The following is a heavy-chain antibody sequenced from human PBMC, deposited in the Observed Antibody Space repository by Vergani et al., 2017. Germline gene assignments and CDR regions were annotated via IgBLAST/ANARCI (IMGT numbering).Heavy chain of an antibody. J-gene: IGHJ4*02. CDR2: IYYSGST. D-gene: IGHD3-22*01. V-gene: IGHV4-59*01. CDR1: GGSISSYY. CDR3: ARGGYYSQFDY. Sequence: QVQLQESGPGLVKPSETLSLTCTVSGGSISSYYWSWIRQPPGKGLEWIGYIYYSGSTNYNPSLKSRVTISVDTSKNQFSLKLSPVTAADTAVYYCARGGYYSQFDYWGQGTLVTVSS.